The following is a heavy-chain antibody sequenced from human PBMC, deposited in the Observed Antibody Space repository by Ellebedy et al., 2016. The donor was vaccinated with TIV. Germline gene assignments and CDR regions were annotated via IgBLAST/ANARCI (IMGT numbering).Heavy chain of an antibody. CDR1: GFTFSSYA. V-gene: IGHV3-23*01. CDR3: AKDSLDYGDYITYNWFDP. Sequence: GGSLRLSXAASGFTFSSYAMSWVRQAPGKGLEWVSAISGSGGSTYYADSVKGRFTISRDNSKNTLYLQMNSLRAEDTAVYYCAKDSLDYGDYITYNWFDPWGQGTLVTVSS. CDR2: ISGSGGST. D-gene: IGHD4-17*01. J-gene: IGHJ5*02.